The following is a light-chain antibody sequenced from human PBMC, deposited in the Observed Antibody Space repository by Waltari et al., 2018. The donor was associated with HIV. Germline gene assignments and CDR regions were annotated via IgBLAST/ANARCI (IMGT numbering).Light chain of an antibody. V-gene: IGLV2-14*03. CDR2: DVT. CDR1: SNDVGDYNH. Sequence: QSALTQPASVSGSPGQSITISCIGSSNDVGDYNHVAWYQQHPDKAPKLLIYDVTDRPPGVPNRFSCSKSGNTASLTICGLQAEDEADYFCTAYKYSTRSYVFGTGTKVTVL. J-gene: IGLJ1*01. CDR3: TAYKYSTRSYV.